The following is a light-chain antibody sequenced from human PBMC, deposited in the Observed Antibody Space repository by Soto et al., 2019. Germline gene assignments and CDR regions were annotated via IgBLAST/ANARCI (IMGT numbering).Light chain of an antibody. V-gene: IGKV3-15*01. Sequence: ILMTQSPATLSVSPGERATLSCRASQSVSNNLAWYQQKPGQAPRLLIYDASTRATGIPARFSGRGSGTEGTLTIDDRQSEGFSLYDCKRYNNWPPWTLGQGTKVEIK. CDR1: QSVSNN. CDR2: DAS. J-gene: IGKJ1*01. CDR3: KRYNNWPPWT.